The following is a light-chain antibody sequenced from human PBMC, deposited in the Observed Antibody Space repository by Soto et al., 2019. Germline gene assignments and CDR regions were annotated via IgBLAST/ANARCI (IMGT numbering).Light chain of an antibody. V-gene: IGLV2-14*01. Sequence: QSALTQPASVSGSPGQSITISCTGTSSDVGGYNSVSWYQQHPGKVPKIMIYDVSIRPSGVPDRFSGSKSGNTASLTISGLHAEDEADSYCSSYTSIPALVFGTGTKVTVL. CDR1: SSDVGGYNS. CDR3: SSYTSIPALV. J-gene: IGLJ1*01. CDR2: DVS.